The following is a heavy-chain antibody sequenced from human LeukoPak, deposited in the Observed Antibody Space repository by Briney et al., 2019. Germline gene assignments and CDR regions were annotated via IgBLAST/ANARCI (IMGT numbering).Heavy chain of an antibody. V-gene: IGHV3-23*01. J-gene: IGHJ4*02. CDR2: ISGSGGRT. CDR3: AKRYDSSGYCDY. CDR1: GFTFRNYG. D-gene: IGHD3-22*01. Sequence: GGTLRLSCAASGFTFRNYGMSWVRQVPGKGLEWVSVISGSGGRTDYADSAKGRFTISRDNSKNTLYLQMNSLRAEDTAVYYCAKRYDSSGYCDYWGQGTLVTVSS.